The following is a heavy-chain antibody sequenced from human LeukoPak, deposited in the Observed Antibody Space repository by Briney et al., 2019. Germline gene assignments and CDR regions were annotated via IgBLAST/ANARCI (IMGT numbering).Heavy chain of an antibody. V-gene: IGHV1-8*01. CDR1: GYTFTSYD. CDR2: MNPNSGNT. D-gene: IGHD3-16*02. CDR3: ARGASRSYWFDP. Sequence: ASVKVSCKASGYTFTSYDINWVRQATGQGLEWMGWMNPNSGNTGYAQKFQGRVTMTRNTSIGTAYMELSSLRSEDTAVYYCARGASRSYWFDPWGQGTLVTVSS. J-gene: IGHJ5*02.